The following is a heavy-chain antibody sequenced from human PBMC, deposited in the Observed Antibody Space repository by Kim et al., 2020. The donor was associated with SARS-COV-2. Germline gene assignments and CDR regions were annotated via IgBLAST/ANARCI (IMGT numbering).Heavy chain of an antibody. CDR1: GYSFTSYW. Sequence: GESLKISRKGSGYSFTSYWISWVRQMPGKGLEWMGRIDPSDSYTNYSPSFQGHVTISADKSISTAYLQWSSLKASDTAMYYCARQIIYDFWSGPQDYWGQGTLVTVSS. CDR2: IDPSDSYT. D-gene: IGHD3-3*01. J-gene: IGHJ4*02. CDR3: ARQIIYDFWSGPQDY. V-gene: IGHV5-10-1*01.